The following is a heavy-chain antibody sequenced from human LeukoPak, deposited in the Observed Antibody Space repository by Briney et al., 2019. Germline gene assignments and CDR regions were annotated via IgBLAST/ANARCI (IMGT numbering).Heavy chain of an antibody. Sequence: GESLKISCKGSGYSSTSYWIGWVRQMPGKGLEWMGIIYPGDSDTRYSPSFQGQVTISADKSISTAYLQWSSLKASDTAMYYCARLGGYCSGGSCWLDPWGQGTLVTVSS. V-gene: IGHV5-51*01. CDR3: ARLGGYCSGGSCWLDP. CDR1: GYSSTSYW. CDR2: IYPGDSDT. J-gene: IGHJ5*02. D-gene: IGHD2-15*01.